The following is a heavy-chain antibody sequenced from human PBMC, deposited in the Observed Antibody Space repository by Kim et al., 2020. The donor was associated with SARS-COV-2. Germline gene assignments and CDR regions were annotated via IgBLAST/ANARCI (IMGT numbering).Heavy chain of an antibody. V-gene: IGHV1-69*04. CDR1: EGTFKTYG. D-gene: IGHD5-12*01. CDR3: AANQVAIAEF. J-gene: IGHJ4*01. CDR2: ITPIVGMV. Sequence: SVKVSCRASEGTFKTYGINWLRQVPGQGLEWMGRITPIVGMVNYAQKFQGRVTMTEDRSTGTAFMELSSLTFEDTAVDYCAANQVAIAEFWGQGTLLTV.